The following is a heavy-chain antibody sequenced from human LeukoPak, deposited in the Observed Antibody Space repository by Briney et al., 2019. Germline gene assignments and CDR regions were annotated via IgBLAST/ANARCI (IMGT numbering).Heavy chain of an antibody. J-gene: IGHJ4*02. V-gene: IGHV3-7*01. D-gene: IGHD3-22*01. CDR1: VFTFSSYW. CDR3: ARDLLVGGSGYHY. CDR2: IKQDGSEK. Sequence: GGSLRLSCAASVFTFSSYWMSWVRQAPGKGLEWVANIKQDGSEKYYVDSVKGRFTISRDNAKNSLYLQMNSLRAEDTAVYYCARDLLVGGSGYHYWGQGTLVTVSS.